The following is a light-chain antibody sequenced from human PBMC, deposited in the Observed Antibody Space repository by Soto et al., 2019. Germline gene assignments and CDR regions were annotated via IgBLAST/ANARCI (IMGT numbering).Light chain of an antibody. CDR1: QGIGNE. J-gene: IGKJ1*01. Sequence: ASQMTQSPSSLSASVGDRVTITCRASQGIGNEFAWYQQEPGKAPKLLIQDASILQNGVPSRFSGSGSGTDFTLTISSLQPEDFGSYYCLQDFDYPRTFGQGTKVEIK. CDR2: DAS. V-gene: IGKV1-6*01. CDR3: LQDFDYPRT.